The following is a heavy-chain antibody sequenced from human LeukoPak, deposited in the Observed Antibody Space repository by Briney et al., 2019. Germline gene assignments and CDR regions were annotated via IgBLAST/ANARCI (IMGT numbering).Heavy chain of an antibody. CDR2: MSPNSGNT. J-gene: IGHJ6*02. D-gene: IGHD2-2*01. CDR1: GYTFTSYD. Sequence: ASVKVSCKASGYTFTSYDINWVRQATGQGLEWMGWMSPNSGNTGYAQKFQGRVTMTRNTSISTAYMELSSLRSEDTAVYYCARSSAFRYYYGMDVWGQGTTVTVSS. CDR3: ARSSAFRYYYGMDV. V-gene: IGHV1-8*01.